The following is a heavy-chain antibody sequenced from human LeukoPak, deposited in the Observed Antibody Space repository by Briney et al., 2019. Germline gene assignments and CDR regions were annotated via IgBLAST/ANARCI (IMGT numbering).Heavy chain of an antibody. CDR2: IYGSGDNT. Sequence: GGSLRLSCAASGFTFSSYAMKWVRQAPGKGLEWVSVIYGSGDNTHYADSVKGRFTISRDNSKNTVYLQMDSLRAEDTAVYYCATYIQRSPFDYWGQGTLVTVSS. D-gene: IGHD5-18*01. CDR1: GFTFSSYA. V-gene: IGHV3-23*01. CDR3: ATYIQRSPFDY. J-gene: IGHJ4*02.